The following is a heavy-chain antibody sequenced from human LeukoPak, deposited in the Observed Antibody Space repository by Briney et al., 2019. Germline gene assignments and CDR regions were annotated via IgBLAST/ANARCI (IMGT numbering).Heavy chain of an antibody. CDR2: ISGTSGST. CDR3: AKATSGWSPPDY. V-gene: IGHV3-23*01. CDR1: GFTFSSYP. J-gene: IGHJ4*02. D-gene: IGHD6-19*01. Sequence: GGSLRLSCAASGFTFSSYPMTWVRQAPGKGLEWVSGISGTSGSTYYADSVKGRFTISRDNSNNTLYLLMNSLRAADTAVYYCAKATSGWSPPDYWGQGALVTVSS.